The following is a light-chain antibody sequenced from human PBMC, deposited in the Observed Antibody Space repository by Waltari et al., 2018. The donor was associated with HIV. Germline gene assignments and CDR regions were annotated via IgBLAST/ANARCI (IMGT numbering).Light chain of an antibody. CDR3: QKRRDWFS. CDR2: ETS. Sequence: EIVLPQSPATLSLSPGERATLSCRASQNVYGFVAWYQQKPGQAPRLLIWETSNMATGVPPRCTGSGSGTDYTLTISSREPADVAVYYGQKRRDWFSFGPGTKVDIK. J-gene: IGKJ3*01. CDR1: QNVYGF. V-gene: IGKV3-11*01.